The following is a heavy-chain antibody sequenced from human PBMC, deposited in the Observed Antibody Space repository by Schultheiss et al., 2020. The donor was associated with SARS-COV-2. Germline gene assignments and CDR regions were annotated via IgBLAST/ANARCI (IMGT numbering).Heavy chain of an antibody. D-gene: IGHD3-3*01. CDR2: IKSKTDGGTT. Sequence: GGSLRLSCAASGFTFSNAWMSWVRQAPGKGLEWVGRIKSKTDGGTTDYAAPVKGRFTISRDDSKNTLYLQMNSLKTEDTAVYYCARDTTPLGYDFWSGYSPTDAFDIWGQGTMVTVSS. CDR3: ARDTTPLGYDFWSGYSPTDAFDI. V-gene: IGHV3-15*01. J-gene: IGHJ3*02. CDR1: GFTFSNAW.